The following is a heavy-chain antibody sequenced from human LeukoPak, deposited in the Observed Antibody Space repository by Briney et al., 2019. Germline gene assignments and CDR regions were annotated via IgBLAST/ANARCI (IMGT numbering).Heavy chain of an antibody. CDR2: IYPGDSNT. J-gene: IGHJ5*02. Sequence: GESLKISCKASGYSFSNYWIGWVRQMPGKGLECMGIIYPGDSNTRYGPSFQGQVTISADKSISTAYLQWSSVKASDTATYYCARGNNENYHDWFDPWGQGTLVTVSS. CDR3: ARGNNENYHDWFDP. CDR1: GYSFSNYW. V-gene: IGHV5-51*01. D-gene: IGHD1-7*01.